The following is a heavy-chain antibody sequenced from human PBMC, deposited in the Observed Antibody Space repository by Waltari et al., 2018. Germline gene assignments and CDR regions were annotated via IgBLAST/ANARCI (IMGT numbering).Heavy chain of an antibody. CDR3: ARGERDSSSWRYWYFDL. CDR1: GGSISSSSYY. D-gene: IGHD6-13*01. J-gene: IGHJ2*01. V-gene: IGHV4-39*07. Sequence: QLQLQESGPGLVKPSETLSLTCTVSGGSISSSSYYWGWIRQPPGKGLEWIGSIYYSGSTYYNPSLKSRVTISVDTSKNQFSLKLSSVTAADTAVYYCARGERDSSSWRYWYFDLWGRGTLVTVSS. CDR2: IYYSGST.